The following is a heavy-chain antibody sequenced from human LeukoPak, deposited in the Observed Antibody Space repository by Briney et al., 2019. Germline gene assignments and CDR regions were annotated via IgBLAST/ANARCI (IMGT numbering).Heavy chain of an antibody. V-gene: IGHV4-39*07. CDR1: GGSISSSSYY. CDR2: IYYSGST. Sequence: SETLSLTCTVSGGSISSSSYYWGWIRQPPGKGLEWIGSIYYSGSTYYNPSLKSRVTISVDTSKNQFSLKLSSVTAADTAVYYCARGSAGSCYSGSICGSYFDYWGQGTLVTVSS. J-gene: IGHJ4*02. D-gene: IGHD2-15*01. CDR3: ARGSAGSCYSGSICGSYFDY.